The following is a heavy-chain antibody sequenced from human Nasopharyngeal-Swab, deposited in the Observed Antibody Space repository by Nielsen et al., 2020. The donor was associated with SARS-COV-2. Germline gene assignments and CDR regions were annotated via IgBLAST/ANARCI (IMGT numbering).Heavy chain of an antibody. CDR2: IDPSDSYT. J-gene: IGHJ6*02. Sequence: VRQMPGKGLEWMGRIDPSDSYTNYSPSFQGYVTISADKSISTAYLQWSSLKASDTAMYYCATSYYYGSGSYYTFSYYYGMDVWGQGTTVTVSS. V-gene: IGHV5-10-1*01. D-gene: IGHD3-10*01. CDR3: ATSYYYGSGSYYTFSYYYGMDV.